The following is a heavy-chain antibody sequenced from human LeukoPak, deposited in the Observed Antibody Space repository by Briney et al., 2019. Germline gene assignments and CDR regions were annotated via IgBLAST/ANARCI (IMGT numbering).Heavy chain of an antibody. CDR2: IYHSGST. J-gene: IGHJ4*02. Sequence: PSGTLSLTCAVSGVSISSSNWWSWVRQPPGEGLEWIGEIYHSGSTNYNPSLKSRVTISVEKAKNQFSLKLSSVTAADTAVYYCARGTYSSSWYIDYWGQGTLVTVSS. D-gene: IGHD6-13*01. CDR1: GVSISSSNW. CDR3: ARGTYSSSWYIDY. V-gene: IGHV4-4*02.